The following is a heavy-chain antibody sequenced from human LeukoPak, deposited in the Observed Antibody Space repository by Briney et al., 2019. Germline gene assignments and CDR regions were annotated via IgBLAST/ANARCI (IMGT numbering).Heavy chain of an antibody. CDR3: ARPVLTGGYED. V-gene: IGHV4-59*08. Sequence: SETLSLTCTVSGGSISSYYWSWIRQPPGKALEWIGYIYYSGSTNYNPSLKSRVTISVDTSKNQFSLKLSSVTAADTAVYYCARPVLTGGYEDWGQGTLVTVSS. CDR2: IYYSGST. J-gene: IGHJ4*02. CDR1: GGSISSYY. D-gene: IGHD5-12*01.